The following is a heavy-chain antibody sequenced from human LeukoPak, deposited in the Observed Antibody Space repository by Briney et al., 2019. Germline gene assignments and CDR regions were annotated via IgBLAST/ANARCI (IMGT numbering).Heavy chain of an antibody. V-gene: IGHV4-59*01. CDR1: GGSISSYY. CDR3: ARDGDYGDYDAFDI. Sequence: SETLSLTCTVSGGSISSYYWSWIRQPPGKGLEWIGYIYYSGSTNYNPSLKSRVTISVDMSKNQFSLKLSSVTAADTAVYYCARDGDYGDYDAFDIWGQGTMVTVSS. CDR2: IYYSGST. D-gene: IGHD4-17*01. J-gene: IGHJ3*02.